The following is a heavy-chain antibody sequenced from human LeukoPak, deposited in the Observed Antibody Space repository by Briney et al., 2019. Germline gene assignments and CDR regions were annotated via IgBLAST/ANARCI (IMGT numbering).Heavy chain of an antibody. V-gene: IGHV3-23*01. D-gene: IGHD3-10*01. CDR3: AEDKRVLGSGSRFDY. Sequence: GGSLRLSCAASGFTFSSYAMSWVRQAPGKGLEWVSAISASGGSTYYADSVKGRFTISRDNSKNTLYLQMNSLRAEDTAVYYCAEDKRVLGSGSRFDYWGQGTLVTVSS. CDR1: GFTFSSYA. CDR2: ISASGGST. J-gene: IGHJ4*02.